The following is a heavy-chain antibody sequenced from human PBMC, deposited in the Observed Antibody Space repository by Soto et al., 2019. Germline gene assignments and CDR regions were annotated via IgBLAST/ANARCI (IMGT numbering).Heavy chain of an antibody. Sequence: EVQLVESGGDLVQPGGSLRLSCAASGFSFSSHWMSWVRQAPGKGLEWVANVKHDGSARYYADSVKGRFTISRDNAKDSLYLQMSSLRVEDTAVYYCARCEKWGQGILVTVSS. CDR1: GFSFSSHW. CDR3: ARCEK. V-gene: IGHV3-7*01. CDR2: VKHDGSAR. J-gene: IGHJ4*02.